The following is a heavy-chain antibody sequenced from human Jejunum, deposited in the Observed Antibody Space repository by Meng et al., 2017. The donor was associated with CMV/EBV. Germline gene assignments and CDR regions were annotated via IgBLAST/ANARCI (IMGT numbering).Heavy chain of an antibody. Sequence: SGFTFRNHWMSWVRQAPGKGLEWVGRIKHEADGGTIDYAAPVKGRFTISRDDSIKTVYLQMNSLKTDDTAVYYCAAGTGMTDFDYWGQGTLVTVSS. J-gene: IGHJ4*02. CDR3: AAGTGMTDFDY. D-gene: IGHD1-1*01. CDR2: IKHEADGGTI. CDR1: GFTFRNHW. V-gene: IGHV3-15*01.